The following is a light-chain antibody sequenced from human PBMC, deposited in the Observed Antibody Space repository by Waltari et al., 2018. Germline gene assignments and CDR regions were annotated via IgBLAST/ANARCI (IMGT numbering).Light chain of an antibody. Sequence: DIQMTQSPSSLSASVGDRVTITCQASQGISNSLNWYQQKPVKAPKLLIYDASSLEAGVPSTFSASGSGTHFTFTISSLQPDDVATYYCQQYHHLPLTFGGGSKVEVK. CDR2: DAS. J-gene: IGKJ4*01. V-gene: IGKV1-33*01. CDR1: QGISNS. CDR3: QQYHHLPLT.